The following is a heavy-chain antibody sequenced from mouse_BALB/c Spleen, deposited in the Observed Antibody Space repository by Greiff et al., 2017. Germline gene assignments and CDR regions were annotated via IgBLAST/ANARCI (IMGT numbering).Heavy chain of an antibody. V-gene: IGHV1-69*02. D-gene: IGHD1-1*01. J-gene: IGHJ4*01. CDR3: TRSGHYGSSSYAMDY. Sequence: QVQLQQPGAELVKPGASVKLSCKASGYTFTSYWMHWVKQRPGQGLEWIGEIDPSDSYTNYNQKFKGKATLTVDKSSSTAYMQLSSPTSEDSAVYYCTRSGHYGSSSYAMDYWGQGTSVTVSS. CDR1: GYTFTSYW. CDR2: IDPSDSYT.